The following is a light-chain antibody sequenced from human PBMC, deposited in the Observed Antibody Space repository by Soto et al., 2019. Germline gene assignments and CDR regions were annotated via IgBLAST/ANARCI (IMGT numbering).Light chain of an antibody. V-gene: IGKV3-20*01. CDR2: GAS. Sequence: EIGLTQSPGTLSLSPGERATLSCRASQSVNSRYLAWYQQKPGQTPRLLIYGASSRATGIPDRFSGSGSGTDFTLTISRLEPADFAVYYGQQYCSSLFTFGPGTKVDSK. J-gene: IGKJ3*01. CDR3: QQYCSSLFT. CDR1: QSVNSRY.